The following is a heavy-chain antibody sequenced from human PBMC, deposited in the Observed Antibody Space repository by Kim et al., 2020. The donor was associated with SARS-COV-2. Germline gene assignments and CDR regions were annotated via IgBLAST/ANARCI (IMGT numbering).Heavy chain of an antibody. V-gene: IGHV4-31*03. CDR3: ARGILITIFGVVAHLDY. J-gene: IGHJ4*02. CDR1: GGSISSGGYY. CDR2: IYYSGST. Sequence: SETLSLTCTVSGGSISSGGYYWSWIRQHPGKGLQCFVYIYYSGSTYYNPSLKSRVTISVDTSKNQFSLKLSSGTAADTAVYYCARGILITIFGVVAHLDYWGQGTLVTVSS. D-gene: IGHD3-3*01.